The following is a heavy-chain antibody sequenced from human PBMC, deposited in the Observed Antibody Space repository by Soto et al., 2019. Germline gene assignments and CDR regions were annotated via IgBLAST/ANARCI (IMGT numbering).Heavy chain of an antibody. V-gene: IGHV3-74*01. CDR1: GFTFTSYW. J-gene: IGHJ4*02. CDR2: INNDGSGT. Sequence: EVQLVESGGGVVRPGGSLRLSCAASGFTFTSYWMHWVRQVPGKGLVWVSRINNDGSGTSHADSVKGRFTISRDNAKNTLFLQMDSLRGEDTAVYFCGTVFEHWGRGTLVTVSS. CDR3: GTVFEH.